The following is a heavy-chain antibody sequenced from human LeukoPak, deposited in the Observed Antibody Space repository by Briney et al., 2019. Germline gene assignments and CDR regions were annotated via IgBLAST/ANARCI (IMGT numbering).Heavy chain of an antibody. V-gene: IGHV3-15*01. D-gene: IGHD3-22*01. CDR2: IKSKTDGGTI. CDR3: TTRKYYESSGYDY. J-gene: IGHJ4*02. Sequence: GGSLRLSCVASGFTLSDAWMSWVRQAPGKGLEWVGRIKSKTDGGTIDYAAPVKGRFTISRDDSYSTLYLQMNSLKTEDTAVYYCTTRKYYESSGYDYWGQGTLVTVSS. CDR1: GFTLSDAW.